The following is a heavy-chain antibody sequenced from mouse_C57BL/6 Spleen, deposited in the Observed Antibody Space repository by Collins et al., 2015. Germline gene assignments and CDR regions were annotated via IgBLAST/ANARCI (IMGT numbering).Heavy chain of an antibody. D-gene: IGHD1-1*01. CDR3: ARGDTTYYFDY. V-gene: IGHV1-80*01. CDR1: GYAFSNYW. CDR2: IYPGDGDT. Sequence: QVQLQQSGAELVKPGASVKISCKASGYAFSNYWMNWVKQRPGKGLEWIGQIYPGDGDTNHNGNFKGKATLTADKSSSTAYMQLSSLTSEDSAVYFYARGDTTYYFDYWGQGSTLTVSS. J-gene: IGHJ2*01.